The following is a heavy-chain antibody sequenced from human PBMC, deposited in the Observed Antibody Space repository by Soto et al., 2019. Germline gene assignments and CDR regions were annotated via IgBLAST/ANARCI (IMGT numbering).Heavy chain of an antibody. Sequence: PLETLSLTCTVSGGSISSGGYYWSWIRQHPGKGLEWIGYIYYSGSTYYNPSLKSRVTISVDTPKNQFSLKLSSVTAADTALYYCGKTWNWASLVNWGQGTLVTVSS. CDR2: IYYSGST. J-gene: IGHJ4*02. CDR1: GGSISSGGYY. CDR3: GKTWNWASLVN. V-gene: IGHV4-31*08. D-gene: IGHD1-7*01.